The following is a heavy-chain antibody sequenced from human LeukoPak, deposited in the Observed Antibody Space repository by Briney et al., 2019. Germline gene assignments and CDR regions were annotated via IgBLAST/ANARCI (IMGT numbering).Heavy chain of an antibody. V-gene: IGHV4-30-2*01. J-gene: IGHJ6*03. CDR3: ARDYSSSVFEYYMDV. D-gene: IGHD6-6*01. CDR2: IYHSGST. Sequence: PSETLSLTCTVSGGSISSGGYYWSWIRQPPGKGLEWIGYIYHSGSTYYNPSLKSRVTISVDRSKNQFSLKLSSVTAADTAVYYCARDYSSSVFEYYMDVWGKGTTVTVSS. CDR1: GGSISSGGYY.